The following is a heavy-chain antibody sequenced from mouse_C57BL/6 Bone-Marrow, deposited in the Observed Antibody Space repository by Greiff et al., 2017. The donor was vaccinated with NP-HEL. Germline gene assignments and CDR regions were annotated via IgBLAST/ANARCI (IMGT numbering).Heavy chain of an antibody. CDR3: ARDPLFYYAMDY. CDR2: IDPSDSYT. V-gene: IGHV1-59*01. J-gene: IGHJ4*01. Sequence: QVQLQQPGAELVRPGTSVMLSCKASGYTFTSYWMHWVKQRPGQGLEWIGVIDPSDSYTNYNQKFKGKATLTVDTSSSTAYMQLSSLTSEDSAVYYCARDPLFYYAMDYWGQGTSVTVSS. D-gene: IGHD6-1*01. CDR1: GYTFTSYW.